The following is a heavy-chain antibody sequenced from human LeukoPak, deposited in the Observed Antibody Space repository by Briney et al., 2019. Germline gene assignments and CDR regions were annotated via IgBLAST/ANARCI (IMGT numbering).Heavy chain of an antibody. CDR3: ARAWASYGGNSRDYFDY. J-gene: IGHJ4*02. V-gene: IGHV3-21*06. CDR2: ISSSSSYI. D-gene: IGHD4-23*01. CDR1: GFTFSSYS. Sequence: GGSLRLSCAASGFTFSSYSMNWVRQAPGKGLEWVSSISSSSSYIYYAHSVKGRFTISRDNAKNSLYLQMTSLRAEDTAVYYCARAWASYGGNSRDYFDYWGQGTLVTVSS.